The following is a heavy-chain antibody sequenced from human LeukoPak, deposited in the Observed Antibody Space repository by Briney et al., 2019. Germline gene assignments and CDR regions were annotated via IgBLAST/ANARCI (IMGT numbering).Heavy chain of an antibody. CDR2: IYYSGST. D-gene: IGHD5-24*01. J-gene: IGHJ4*02. CDR1: GGSISSYY. V-gene: IGHV4-59*01. CDR3: ARVGPTKMATVYYFDY. Sequence: SETPSLTCTVSGGSISSYYWSCIRQPPGKGLEWIGYIYYSGSTNYNPSLKSRVTISVDTSKNQFSLKLSSVTAAGTAVYYCARVGPTKMATVYYFDYWGQGTLVTVSS.